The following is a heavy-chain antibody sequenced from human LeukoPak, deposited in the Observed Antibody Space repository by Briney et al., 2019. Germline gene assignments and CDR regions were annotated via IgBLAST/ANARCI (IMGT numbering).Heavy chain of an antibody. CDR3: ARGVAGVPATHYYFDY. CDR2: IYYSGST. J-gene: IGHJ4*02. CDR1: GGPIISSSYY. V-gene: IGHV4-39*01. Sequence: SETLSLTCTVSGGPIISSSYYWGWIRQPPGKGLEWIGTIYYSGSTYYNPSLKSRVTISVDTSKNQLSLKLSSVTATDTAVYYCARGVAGVPATHYYFDYWGQGSLVTVSS. D-gene: IGHD2-2*01.